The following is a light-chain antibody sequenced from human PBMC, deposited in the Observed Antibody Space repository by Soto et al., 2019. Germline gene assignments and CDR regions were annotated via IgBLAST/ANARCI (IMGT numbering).Light chain of an antibody. CDR1: QSIRRW. CDR2: EAS. J-gene: IGKJ2*01. CDR3: QQYSTYPYT. V-gene: IGKV1-5*03. Sequence: DIQMTQSPSTLSASVGDRVTITCRASQSIRRWLAWYQQKPGKAPNLLIYEASSLESGVPSRFSGSGSGTEFTRTISSRQPDDSATYYCQQYSTYPYTFGQGNKVEIK.